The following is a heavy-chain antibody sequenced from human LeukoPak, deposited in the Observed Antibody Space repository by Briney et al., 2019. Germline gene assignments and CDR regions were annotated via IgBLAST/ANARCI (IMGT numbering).Heavy chain of an antibody. J-gene: IGHJ4*02. D-gene: IGHD4-17*01. CDR3: AREYGDSYFDY. V-gene: IGHV4-30-2*01. CDR2: IYHSGST. CDR1: GGSISSGGYS. Sequence: SETLSLTCAVSGGSISSGGYSWSWIRQPPGKGLEWIGYIYHSGSTYYNPSLKSRVTISVDRSKNQFSLKLSSVTAADTAVYYCAREYGDSYFDYWGQGTLVTVSS.